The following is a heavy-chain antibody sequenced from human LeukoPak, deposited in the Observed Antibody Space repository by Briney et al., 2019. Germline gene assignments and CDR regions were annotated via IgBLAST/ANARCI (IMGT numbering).Heavy chain of an antibody. D-gene: IGHD4-17*01. V-gene: IGHV4-30-4*08. CDR1: GGSISSSSYY. CDR2: IYYSGST. Sequence: SETLSLTCTVSGGSISSSSYYWGWIRQPPGKGLEWIGYIYYSGSTYYNPSLKSRVTISVDTSKNQFSLKLSSVTAADTAVYYCARQRIADYGGYVSDYWGQGTLVTVSS. CDR3: ARQRIADYGGYVSDY. J-gene: IGHJ4*02.